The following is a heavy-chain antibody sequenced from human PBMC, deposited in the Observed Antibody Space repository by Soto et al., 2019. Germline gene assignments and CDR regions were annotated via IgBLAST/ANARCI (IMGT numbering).Heavy chain of an antibody. D-gene: IGHD5-18*01. V-gene: IGHV4-34*01. CDR1: GGSFSGYY. Sequence: QVQLQPWGAGLLTPSETLSLTCAVYGGSFSGYYWSWIRQQPGKGLEWIGEINHSGSTNYNPSLKSRVTISVDTSKNQFSLKLSSVTAADTAVYYCARERGYSYGYQDYWGQGTLVTVSS. J-gene: IGHJ4*02. CDR2: INHSGST. CDR3: ARERGYSYGYQDY.